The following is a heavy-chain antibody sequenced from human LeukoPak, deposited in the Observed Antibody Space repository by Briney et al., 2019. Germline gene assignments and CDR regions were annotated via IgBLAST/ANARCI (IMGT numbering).Heavy chain of an antibody. J-gene: IGHJ3*02. CDR1: GYTFTSYY. CDR3: ARIRDGYNDAYDI. Sequence: GASVKVSCKASGYTFTSYYIHLVRQAPGQGFEWMAIINPSDGSTTNSQRFQGRVTMTRDTSTSTDYMELSGLRSEDTALYYCARIRDGYNDAYDIWGQGTMVTVSS. V-gene: IGHV1-46*01. D-gene: IGHD5-24*01. CDR2: INPSDGST.